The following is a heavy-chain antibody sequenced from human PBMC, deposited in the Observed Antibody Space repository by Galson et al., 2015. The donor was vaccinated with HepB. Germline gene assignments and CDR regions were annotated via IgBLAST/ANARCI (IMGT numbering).Heavy chain of an antibody. D-gene: IGHD6-19*01. V-gene: IGHV3-30-3*01. CDR3: ARDLNIREPVAGFL. CDR1: GFTFSSYA. CDR2: ISYDGSNK. J-gene: IGHJ4*02. Sequence: SLRLSCAASGFTFSSYAMHWVRQAPGKGLEWVAVISYDGSNKYYADSVKGRFTISRDNSKNTLYLQMNSLRAEDTAVYYCARDLNIREPVAGFLWGQGTLVTASS.